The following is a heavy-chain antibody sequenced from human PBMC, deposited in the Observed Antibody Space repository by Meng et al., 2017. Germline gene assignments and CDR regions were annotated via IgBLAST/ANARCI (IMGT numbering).Heavy chain of an antibody. J-gene: IGHJ5*02. V-gene: IGHV1-69*01. CDR2: IIPIFGTA. CDR1: GGTFSSYA. D-gene: IGHD4-17*01. CDR3: ARDYGDYAWIAKRWFDP. Sequence: QGQVVQAGVRVKKPGSSVKVSCKASGGTFSSYAISWVRQAPGQGLEWMGGIIPIFGTANYAQKFQGRVTITADESTSTAYMELSSLRSEDTAVYYCARDYGDYAWIAKRWFDPWGQGTLVTVSS.